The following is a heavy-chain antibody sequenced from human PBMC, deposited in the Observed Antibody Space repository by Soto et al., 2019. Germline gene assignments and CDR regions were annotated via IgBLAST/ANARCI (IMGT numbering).Heavy chain of an antibody. J-gene: IGHJ6*02. D-gene: IGHD4-17*01. CDR1: SGPDRSHN. V-gene: IGHV4-59*08. CDR2: VYYTGDT. Sequence: QVQLQQSGPRLVKPSETLSLTCTVSSGPDRSHNWGWIRQPPGRGLEWIGYVYYTGDTAYNPPLRSRVYISAYTSTNDISLNLSSVTAADTAVYYCVRQGIDYLHGLVDVWGQGTRVSVSS. CDR3: VRQGIDYLHGLVDV.